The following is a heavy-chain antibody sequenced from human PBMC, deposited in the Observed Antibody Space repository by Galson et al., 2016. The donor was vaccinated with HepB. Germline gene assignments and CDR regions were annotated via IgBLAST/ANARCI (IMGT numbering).Heavy chain of an antibody. CDR2: INPSGGST. CDR1: GYTFTSYY. J-gene: IGHJ4*02. Sequence: SVKVSCKASGYTFTSYYMHWVRQAPGQGLEWMGLINPSGGSTTYAQNFQGRVTMTRDTSTSTVHMELSSLRSEDTAVYYCARVTTPAYYFDYWGQGTLVTVSS. D-gene: IGHD1-26*01. CDR3: ARVTTPAYYFDY. V-gene: IGHV1-46*01.